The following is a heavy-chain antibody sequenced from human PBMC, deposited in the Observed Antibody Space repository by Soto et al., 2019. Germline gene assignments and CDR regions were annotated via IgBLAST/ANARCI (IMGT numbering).Heavy chain of an antibody. CDR1: GLTFSSCV. CDR2: ISSRGCST. D-gene: IGHD3-3*01. J-gene: IGHJ6*02. V-gene: IGHV3-23*01. CDR3: ALMGGITIFGVAPDGYYYSRDV. Sequence: GGSLRRSCAASGLTFSSCVMSWVRQAPGKGLEWVSAISSRGCSTYYAGSGQGRFSTCRDHSKSSLDLQMNSLRAEDTAVYYCALMGGITIFGVAPDGYYYSRDVWGQGTTVTASS.